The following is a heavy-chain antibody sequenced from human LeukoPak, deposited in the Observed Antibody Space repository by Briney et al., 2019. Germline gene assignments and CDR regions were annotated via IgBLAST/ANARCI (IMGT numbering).Heavy chain of an antibody. J-gene: IGHJ4*02. Sequence: GGSLRLSCAASGNYWMHWVRQAPGKGLVWVSHINGDGSWTTYADSVKGRFTISKDNAKNTVYPQMNNLRAEDTAVYYCVSFYETYWGRGTLVTVSS. CDR2: INGDGSWT. D-gene: IGHD2-2*01. V-gene: IGHV3-74*01. CDR3: VSFYETY. CDR1: GNYW.